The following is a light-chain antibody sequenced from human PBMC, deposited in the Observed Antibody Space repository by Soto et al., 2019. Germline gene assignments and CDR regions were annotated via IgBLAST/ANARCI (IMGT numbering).Light chain of an antibody. CDR1: QSIGSY. V-gene: IGKV3-11*01. CDR3: QQRSTWPPFS. J-gene: IGKJ3*01. CDR2: DAS. Sequence: DIVLTQSPATLSLSLGERATLSCKASQSIGSYLAWYQHKLGQPPRLLIYDASNRATGIPVRFSGSGSGTDFTLTISSLEPDDFAVYYCQQRSTWPPFSFGPGTKVDIK.